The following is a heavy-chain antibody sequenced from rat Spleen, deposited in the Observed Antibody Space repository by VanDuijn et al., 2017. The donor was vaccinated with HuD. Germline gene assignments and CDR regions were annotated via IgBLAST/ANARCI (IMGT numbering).Heavy chain of an antibody. V-gene: IGHV2-47*01. CDR2: IWDNGGT. Sequence: QVQLKESGPGLVQPSQTLSLTCTVSGLSLTSNSVSWIRQPPGKGLEWMGVIWDNGGTDYTSSLKSRLSISRDTSKSQVFLKMNSLQPEDTGTYYCARHSYYGLFDYWGQGVMVTVSS. J-gene: IGHJ2*01. CDR3: ARHSYYGLFDY. D-gene: IGHD1-6*01. CDR1: GLSLTSNS.